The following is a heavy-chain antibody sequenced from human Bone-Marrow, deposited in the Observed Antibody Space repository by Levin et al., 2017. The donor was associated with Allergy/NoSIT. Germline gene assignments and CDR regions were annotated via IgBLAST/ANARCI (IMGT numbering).Heavy chain of an antibody. CDR3: VRLYYDSAL. J-gene: IGHJ4*02. CDR1: GASMSNGSYY. V-gene: IGHV4-39*01. CDR2: VYYRGTT. D-gene: IGHD3-16*01. Sequence: ASETLSLTCTVSGASMSNGSYYWGWIRQAPGKGLEWIGSVYYRGTTYYKPSLQSRVAISRDTSKNQFSLSLTSVTAADTAVYYCVRLYYDSALWGRGTLVTVSS.